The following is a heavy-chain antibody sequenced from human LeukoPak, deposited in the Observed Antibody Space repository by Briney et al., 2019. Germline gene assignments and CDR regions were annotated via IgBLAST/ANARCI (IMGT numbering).Heavy chain of an antibody. J-gene: IGHJ5*02. V-gene: IGHV1-46*01. CDR3: ARARGAAPYNWFDP. CDR2: INPSGGST. D-gene: IGHD6-6*01. CDR1: GGTFSSYA. Sequence: ASVKVSCKASGGTFSSYAISWVRQAPGQGLEWMGIINPSGGSTSYAQKFQGRVTMTRDTSTSTVYMELSSLRSEDTAVYYCARARGAAPYNWFDPWGQGTLVTVSS.